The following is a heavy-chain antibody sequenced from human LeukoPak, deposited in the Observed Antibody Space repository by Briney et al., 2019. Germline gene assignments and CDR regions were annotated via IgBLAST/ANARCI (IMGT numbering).Heavy chain of an antibody. CDR3: ARRIVGTGWGREQWLDS. J-gene: IGHJ5*01. D-gene: IGHD3/OR15-3a*01. V-gene: IGHV4-59*08. Sequence: SETLSRTCTVSGDSISNYLWNWIRQPPGKGLEWIGYTYYNGNTNSNPSLRSRVSISVDTSKNQFSLKLTSMTAADTAIYYCARRIVGTGWGREQWLDSWGQGTMV. CDR2: TYYNGNT. CDR1: GDSISNYL.